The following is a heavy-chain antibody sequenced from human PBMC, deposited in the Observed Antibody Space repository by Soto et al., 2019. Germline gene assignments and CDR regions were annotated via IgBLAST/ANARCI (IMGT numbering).Heavy chain of an antibody. CDR2: INHSGST. CDR1: GGSFSGYY. V-gene: IGHV4-34*01. CDR3: ARGSIAAAGTGDFDY. J-gene: IGHJ4*02. Sequence: SETLSLTCAVYGGSFSGYYWSWIRQPPGKGLEWIGEINHSGSTNYNPSLKSRVTISVDTSKNQFSLKLSSVTAADTAVYYCARGSIAAAGTGDFDYWGQGTLVTVSS. D-gene: IGHD6-13*01.